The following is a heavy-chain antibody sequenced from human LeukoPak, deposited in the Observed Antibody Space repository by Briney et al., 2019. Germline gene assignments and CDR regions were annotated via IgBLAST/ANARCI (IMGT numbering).Heavy chain of an antibody. D-gene: IGHD3-16*01. V-gene: IGHV4-39*07. J-gene: IGHJ3*02. CDR1: GGSISSSSHY. CDR3: ARDKTFMRAFDI. Sequence: SETLSLTCTVSGGSISSSSHYWGWIRQPPGKGLEWIGSIYYSGSTYYNPSLKSRVTISVDTSKNQFSLKLSSVTAADTAVYYCARDKTFMRAFDIWGQGTMVTVSS. CDR2: IYYSGST.